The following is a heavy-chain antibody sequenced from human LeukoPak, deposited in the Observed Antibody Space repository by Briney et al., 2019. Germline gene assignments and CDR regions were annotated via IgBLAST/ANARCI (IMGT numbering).Heavy chain of an antibody. V-gene: IGHV5-51*01. CDR2: IYPDDSDT. CDR1: GYSFTSYW. J-gene: IGHJ6*03. CDR3: ARHGHCTNGVCYSNYYYYMDV. D-gene: IGHD2-8*01. Sequence: GESLKISCKGSGYSFTSYWIGWVRQMPGKGLGWMGIIYPDDSDTRYSPSFEGQVIISVDKSTSTAYLQWSSLKASDTATYYCARHGHCTNGVCYSNYYYYMDVWGKGTTVTVSS.